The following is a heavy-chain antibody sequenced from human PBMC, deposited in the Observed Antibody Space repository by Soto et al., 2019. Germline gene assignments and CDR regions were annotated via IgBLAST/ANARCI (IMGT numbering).Heavy chain of an antibody. Sequence: SETLSLTCTISGGSISSYYWGWIRQPPGKGLEWIGSIYYSGSTYNNPSLRSRVSMSIDTSKDQFSLKLKSVTAADTALYFCARQRTSVVTQAYFDVWGPGSLVTVSS. J-gene: IGHJ4*02. CDR2: IYYSGST. CDR3: ARQRTSVVTQAYFDV. V-gene: IGHV4-39*01. D-gene: IGHD2-21*02. CDR1: GGSISSYY.